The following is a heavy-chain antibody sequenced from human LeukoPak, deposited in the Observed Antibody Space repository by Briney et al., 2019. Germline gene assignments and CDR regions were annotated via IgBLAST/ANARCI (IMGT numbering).Heavy chain of an antibody. CDR2: IKSKTDGGTT. J-gene: IGHJ4*02. V-gene: IGHV3-15*01. CDR1: GFTFSNAW. Sequence: GGSLRLSCAASGFTFSNAWMSWVRQAPGKGLEWVGRIKSKTDGGTTDYAAPVKGRFTISRDDSKNTLYLQMNSLKTEDTAVYYCTTGELLWFGEPRERFDYWGQGTLVTVPS. D-gene: IGHD3-10*01. CDR3: TTGELLWFGEPRERFDY.